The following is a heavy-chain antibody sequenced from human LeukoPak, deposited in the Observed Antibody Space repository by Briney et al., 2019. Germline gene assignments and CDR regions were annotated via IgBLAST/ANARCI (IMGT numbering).Heavy chain of an antibody. V-gene: IGHV3-30*18. J-gene: IGHJ4*02. CDR1: GFTFSSYG. CDR3: AKDINYDILIGIVSD. D-gene: IGHD3-9*01. CDR2: ISYDGSNK. Sequence: PGRSLRLSCAASGFTFSSYGMHWVRQAPGKGLEWVAVISYDGSNKYYADSVKGRFTISRDNSKNTLYLQMNSLRAEDTAVYYCAKDINYDILIGIVSDWGQGTLVTVSS.